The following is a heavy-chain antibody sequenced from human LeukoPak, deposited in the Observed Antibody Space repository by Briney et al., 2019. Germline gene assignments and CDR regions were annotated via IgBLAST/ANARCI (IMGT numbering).Heavy chain of an antibody. V-gene: IGHV4-61*01. CDR2: IYYSGST. CDR1: GGSISSSSYY. J-gene: IGHJ4*02. D-gene: IGHD2-15*01. Sequence: PSETLSLTCTVSGGSISSSSYYWSWIRQPPGKGLEWIGYIYYSGSTNYNPSLKSRVTISVDTSKNQFSLKLSSVTAADTAVYYCAREVVGSLDYWGQGTLVTVSS. CDR3: AREVVGSLDY.